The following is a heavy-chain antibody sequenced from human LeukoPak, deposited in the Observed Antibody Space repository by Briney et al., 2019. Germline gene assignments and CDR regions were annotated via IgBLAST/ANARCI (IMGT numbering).Heavy chain of an antibody. V-gene: IGHV1-2*02. Sequence: ASVKVSCKASGYTFTGYYMHWVRQAPGQGLEWMGWINPNSGGTNYAQKFQGRVTMTRDTSISTAYMELSRLRSDDTAVYYCARVINEDIVVVVAARGRAFDIWGQGTMVTVSS. CDR1: GYTFTGYY. D-gene: IGHD2-15*01. CDR3: ARVINEDIVVVVAARGRAFDI. J-gene: IGHJ3*02. CDR2: INPNSGGT.